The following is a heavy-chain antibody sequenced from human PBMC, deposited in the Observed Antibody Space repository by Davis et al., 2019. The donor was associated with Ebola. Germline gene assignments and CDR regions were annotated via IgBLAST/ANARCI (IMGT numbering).Heavy chain of an antibody. J-gene: IGHJ4*02. CDR1: QLPASWVR. CDR2: ISPTGGNT. Sequence: GGLLRPPVQPPQLPASWVRMRRVPHAPRKEFAGGSGISPTGGNTFYADSVKGRFTISRDNSKNTLYLQMNSLRAEDTAVYYCAKDLSGDWGQGTLVTVSS. D-gene: IGHD3-9*01. CDR3: AKDLSGD. V-gene: IGHV3-23*01.